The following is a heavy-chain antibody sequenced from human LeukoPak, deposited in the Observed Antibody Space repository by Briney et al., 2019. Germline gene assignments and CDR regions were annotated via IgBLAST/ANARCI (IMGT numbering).Heavy chain of an antibody. J-gene: IGHJ4*02. CDR1: GGTFSSYT. D-gene: IGHD3-16*01. V-gene: IGHV1-69*02. CDR2: VIPILGIA. Sequence: SVKVSCKASGGTFSSYTISWVRQAPGQGLEWMGRVIPILGIANYAQKFQGRVTITADKSTSTAYMELSSLRSEDTAVYYCARGPTGLIYDYVWGSGSDYWGQGTLVTVSS. CDR3: ARGPTGLIYDYVWGSGSDY.